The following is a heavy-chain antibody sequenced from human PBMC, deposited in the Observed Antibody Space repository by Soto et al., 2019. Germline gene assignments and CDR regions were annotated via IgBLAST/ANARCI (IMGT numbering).Heavy chain of an antibody. J-gene: IGHJ3*02. D-gene: IGHD1-20*01. CDR3: AKDRVNHNSVWDPFDI. Sequence: GGSLRLSCAASGFTFSIFAMSWVRQAPGKGLEWVSGMGGSNDDTYYADSVKGRFTISRDNSKNTLFLQMNSLRAEDTAVYFCAKDRVNHNSVWDPFDIWGQGATVTVSS. CDR1: GFTFSIFA. CDR2: MGGSNDDT. V-gene: IGHV3-23*01.